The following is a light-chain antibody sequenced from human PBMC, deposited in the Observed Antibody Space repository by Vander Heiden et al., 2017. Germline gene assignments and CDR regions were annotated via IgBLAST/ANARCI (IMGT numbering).Light chain of an antibody. CDR2: DAS. J-gene: IGKJ3*01. V-gene: IGKV1-5*01. CDR3: QQYNSYSLFT. Sequence: DIQMTQSPSTLSASVGDRVTITCRASQSISSWLAWYHQKPGKAPKLLIYDASSLESGVPSRFSGSGSGTEFTLTISSLQPDDFATYYCQQYNSYSLFTFGPGTKVDIK. CDR1: QSISSW.